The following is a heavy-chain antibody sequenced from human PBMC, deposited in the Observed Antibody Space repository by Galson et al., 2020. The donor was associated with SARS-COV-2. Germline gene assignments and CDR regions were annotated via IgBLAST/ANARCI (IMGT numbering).Heavy chain of an antibody. J-gene: IGHJ6*02. V-gene: IGHV3-53*01. D-gene: IGHD6-19*01. CDR3: ARDPYSSGWTNYYYFAMDV. CDR1: GFTVSNTY. CDR2: LYSGGTT. Sequence: QAGGSLRLSCVASGFTVSNTYMSWVRQAPGRGLEWVALLYSGGTTSYTDSVKGRFTISRDNSMNILFLQMNTLRVEDTAVYYCARDPYSSGWTNYYYFAMDVWGQGTTVTVSS.